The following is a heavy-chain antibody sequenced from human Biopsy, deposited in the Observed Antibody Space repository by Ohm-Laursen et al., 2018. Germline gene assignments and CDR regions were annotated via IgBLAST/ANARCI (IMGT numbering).Heavy chain of an antibody. Sequence: ASVKVSCNASGYTFTDHYLHWVRQAPGQGLEWMGVVNPNGGSTSYAQKFQGRVSMTRDRSTSTVFMELSSLKSEDTAVYFCARDRCGFWSGYCSHYFYFGMDVWGQGTTVSVSS. J-gene: IGHJ6*02. D-gene: IGHD3-3*01. CDR2: VNPNGGST. CDR3: ARDRCGFWSGYCSHYFYFGMDV. V-gene: IGHV1-46*01. CDR1: GYTFTDHY.